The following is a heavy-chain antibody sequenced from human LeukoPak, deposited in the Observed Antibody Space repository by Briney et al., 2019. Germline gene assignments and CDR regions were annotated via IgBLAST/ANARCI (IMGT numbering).Heavy chain of an antibody. CDR2: ISAYNGNT. J-gene: IGHJ6*02. V-gene: IGHV1-18*04. CDR1: GYTFTGYY. D-gene: IGHD3-22*01. CDR3: ARDPPDYDDSSGPLMDGMDV. Sequence: SPVKASCKASGYTFTGYYIPSVRQAPGQGLKWMGWISAYNGNTKYAQKLQGRATMTADTSTSTAYMELRGLRSDDTAVYYCARDPPDYDDSSGPLMDGMDVWGQGTTVTVSS.